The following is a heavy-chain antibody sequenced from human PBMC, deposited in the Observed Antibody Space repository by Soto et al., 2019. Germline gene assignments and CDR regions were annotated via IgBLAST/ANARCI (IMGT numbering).Heavy chain of an antibody. CDR3: ARGQRFSDWFDP. V-gene: IGHV4-4*07. Sequence: SETLSLTCTISGGAIGSHYWTWIRQPAGKVLEWIGRIYGSGSTKYNPSLQSRVTMSLDTSKNQFSLRLESVTAADTAVYYCARGQRFSDWFDPWGQGTLVNVSS. J-gene: IGHJ5*02. CDR2: IYGSGST. D-gene: IGHD3-3*01. CDR1: GGAIGSHY.